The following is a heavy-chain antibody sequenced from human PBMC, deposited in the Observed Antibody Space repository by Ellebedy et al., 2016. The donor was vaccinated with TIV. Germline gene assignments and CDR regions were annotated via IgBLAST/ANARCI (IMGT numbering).Heavy chain of an antibody. V-gene: IGHV3-7*01. D-gene: IGHD5-18*01. CDR1: GFTFSTYW. CDR2: IKQDGSEK. CDR3: SSHVETSMTH. Sequence: GESLKISXAVSGFTFSTYWMSWVRQAPGKGLEWVATIKQDGSEKHYVDSVKGRFTISRDNAKSSLYLQMNSLRVEDTALYYCSSHVETSMTHWGQGTLVTVSS. J-gene: IGHJ4*02.